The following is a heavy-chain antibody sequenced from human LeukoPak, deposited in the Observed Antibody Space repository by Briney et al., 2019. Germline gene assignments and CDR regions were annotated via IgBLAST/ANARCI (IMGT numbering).Heavy chain of an antibody. CDR3: ARDSGKCTSTSCSDYLDL. J-gene: IGHJ4*02. Sequence: PSETLPLTCTVSGGSISSYYWSWIRQPPGKGLEWIGYIYYSGSTNYNPSLKSRVTISVDTSKNQFSLKLSSVTTADTAIYYCARDSGKCTSTSCSDYLDLWGQGTLVTVSS. CDR2: IYYSGST. CDR1: GGSISSYY. V-gene: IGHV4-59*01. D-gene: IGHD2-2*01.